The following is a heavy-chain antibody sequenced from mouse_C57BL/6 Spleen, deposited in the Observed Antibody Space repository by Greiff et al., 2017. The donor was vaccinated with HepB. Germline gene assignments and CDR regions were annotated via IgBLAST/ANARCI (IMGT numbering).Heavy chain of an antibody. D-gene: IGHD2-5*01. V-gene: IGHV1-55*01. J-gene: IGHJ2*01. CDR2: IYPGSGST. CDR3: ARGGTYSNYEY. CDR1: GYTFTSYW. Sequence: VQLQQSGAELVKPGASVKMSCKASGYTFTSYWITWVKQRPGQGLEWIGDIYPGSGSTNYNEKFKSKATLTVDTSSSTAYMQLSSLTSEDSAVYYCARGGTYSNYEYWGQGTTLTVSS.